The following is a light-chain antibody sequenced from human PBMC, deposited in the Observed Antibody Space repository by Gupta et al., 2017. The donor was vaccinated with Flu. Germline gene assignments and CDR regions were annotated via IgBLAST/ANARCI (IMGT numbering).Light chain of an antibody. CDR3: QQYSNWPRT. CDR1: QSISNN. V-gene: IGKV3-15*01. Sequence: EIVITQSPATLSMSPGERATLSCRASQSISNNLAWYQQKPGQAPRLLIYGASTRATGFPARFSGSGSGTEFTLTISSLQAEDFAVYYCQQYSNWPRTFGQGTKVEIK. J-gene: IGKJ1*01. CDR2: GAS.